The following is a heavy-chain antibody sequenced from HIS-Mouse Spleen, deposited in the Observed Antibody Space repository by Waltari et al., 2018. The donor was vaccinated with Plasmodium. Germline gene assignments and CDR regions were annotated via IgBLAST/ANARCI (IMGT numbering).Heavy chain of an antibody. V-gene: IGHV4-59*01. CDR1: AGSISIYY. J-gene: IGHJ3*02. CDR3: ARVGRRIWGAFDI. Sequence: QVQLQESGPGLVKPSETLSLTCTVPAGSISIYYWSWIRQPPGKGLEWIGYIYYSGSTNYNPSLKSRVTISVDTSKNQFSLKLSSVTAADTAVYYCARVGRRIWGAFDIWGQGTMVTVSS. D-gene: IGHD3-16*01. CDR2: IYYSGST.